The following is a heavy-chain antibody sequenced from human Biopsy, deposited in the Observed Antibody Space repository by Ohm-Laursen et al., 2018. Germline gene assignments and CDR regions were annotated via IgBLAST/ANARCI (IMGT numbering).Heavy chain of an antibody. V-gene: IGHV3-74*01. CDR3: ARGGFFAYSTFDY. CDR2: IKRDGTTT. D-gene: IGHD4-11*01. CDR1: VFTFRNYY. Sequence: SLSLSCAAAVFTFRNYYMHWVRHAPGKGLLLVSRIKRDGTTTDYAESVKGRFTISRDNAKNTLYLQMNSLRAEDTAVYYCARGGFFAYSTFDYWGQGALVTVSS. J-gene: IGHJ4*02.